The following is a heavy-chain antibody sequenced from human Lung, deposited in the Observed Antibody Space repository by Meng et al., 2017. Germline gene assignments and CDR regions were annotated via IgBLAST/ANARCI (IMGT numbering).Heavy chain of an antibody. CDR3: ARGLGEAVVPRTMFDY. J-gene: IGHJ4*02. CDR2: IYHSGGT. D-gene: IGHD2-2*01. CDR1: GGSISSSNW. Sequence: LQESGPVLVTASGTLALTCGVSGGSISSSNWWSWVRQPPGKGLEWIGEIYHSGGTKYNPSLKSRVTISVDKSKNQFSLKLSSVTAADTAVYYCARGLGEAVVPRTMFDYWGQGTLVHRLL. V-gene: IGHV4-4*02.